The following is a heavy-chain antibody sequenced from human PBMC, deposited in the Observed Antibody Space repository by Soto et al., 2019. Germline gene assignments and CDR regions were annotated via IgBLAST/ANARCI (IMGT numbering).Heavy chain of an antibody. J-gene: IGHJ4*02. D-gene: IGHD2-2*01. CDR2: ISASGRTT. CDR1: GFMFKSYA. V-gene: IGHV3-23*01. Sequence: EVRLLESGGGLAQPGGSLKVSCEGSGFMFKSYAMNWVRQAPGKGLEWVSAISASGRTTFYADSAKGRFTISRDNTRNSLYLQMNSLRDEDTALYYCVRYCSSTLCNGVATRTFDYWGQGTLVTVSS. CDR3: VRYCSSTLCNGVATRTFDY.